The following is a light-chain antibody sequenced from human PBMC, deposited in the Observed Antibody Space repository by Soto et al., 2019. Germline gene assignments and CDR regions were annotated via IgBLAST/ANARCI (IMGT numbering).Light chain of an antibody. CDR1: QSVSSN. CDR2: GAS. V-gene: IGKV3-15*01. Sequence: EVVLTQSPGTLSLSPGGRATLSCRASQSVSSNLAWYQQKPGQAPRLLISGASTRATGIPARFSGSGSGTEFTLTISSLQSEDFAVYYCQQYNNWPRTFGQGTKVDIK. CDR3: QQYNNWPRT. J-gene: IGKJ1*01.